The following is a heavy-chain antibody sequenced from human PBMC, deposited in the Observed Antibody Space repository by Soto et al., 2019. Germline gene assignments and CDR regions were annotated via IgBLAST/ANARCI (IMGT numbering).Heavy chain of an antibody. CDR1: GFTFRSYD. CDR2: IRNDGTVK. J-gene: IGHJ4*02. V-gene: IGHV3-33*01. Sequence: PGGSLRLCCRASGFTFRSYDMHWVRQAPGKGLEWVAVIRNDGTVKNYGDSVNGRFTISRDNSKNTLFLEMSSLRVEDTALYYCASKTIDDFDYWGQGALVTVSS. CDR3: ASKTIDDFDY. D-gene: IGHD3-3*01.